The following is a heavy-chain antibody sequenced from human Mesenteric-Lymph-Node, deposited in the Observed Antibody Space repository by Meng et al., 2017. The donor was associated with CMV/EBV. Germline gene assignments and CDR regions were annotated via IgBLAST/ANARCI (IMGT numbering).Heavy chain of an antibody. CDR3: ARDSQGLGP. J-gene: IGHJ5*02. D-gene: IGHD6-19*01. Sequence: GESLKISCAASGYTVSSNYMSWVRQAPGKGLEWVSVIYSGGRTYYADSVKGRFTISRDNSKNTLYLQMNNLRAEDTAVYYCARDSQGLGPWGQGTLVTVSS. CDR2: IYSGGRT. V-gene: IGHV3-66*02. CDR1: GYTVSSNY.